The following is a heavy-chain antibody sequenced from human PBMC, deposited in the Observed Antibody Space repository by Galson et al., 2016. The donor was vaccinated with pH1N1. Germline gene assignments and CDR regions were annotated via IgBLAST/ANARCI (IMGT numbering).Heavy chain of an antibody. CDR3: ARVSRIVLMAPMDV. CDR1: GFTFDDNG. J-gene: IGHJ6*03. CDR2: INWNGGST. Sequence: SLRLSCAASGFTFDDNGMSWVRQPPGKGLEWVASINWNGGSTSYADSGKGRFTISRGNARNSLYLQMNSLRVEDTALYYCARVSRIVLMAPMDVWGKGTTVTVSS. D-gene: IGHD2-8*01. V-gene: IGHV3-20*04.